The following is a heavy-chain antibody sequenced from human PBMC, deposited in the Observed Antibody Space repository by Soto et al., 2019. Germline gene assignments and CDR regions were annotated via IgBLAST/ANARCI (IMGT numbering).Heavy chain of an antibody. CDR1: GFTFSSYS. Sequence: GGSLRLSCAASGFTFSSYSMNWVHQAPGKGLEWVSSISSSSSYIYYADSVKGRFTISRDNAKNSLYLQMNSLRAEDTAVYYCARAHYYDTLGLGYWGQGTLVTVSS. CDR3: ARAHYYDTLGLGY. V-gene: IGHV3-21*01. CDR2: ISSSSSYI. D-gene: IGHD3-22*01. J-gene: IGHJ4*02.